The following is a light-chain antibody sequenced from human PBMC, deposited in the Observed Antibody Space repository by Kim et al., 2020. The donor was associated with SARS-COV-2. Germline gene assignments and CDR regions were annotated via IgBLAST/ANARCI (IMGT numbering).Light chain of an antibody. Sequence: ASVGDRGTSTCRASQGISKDLAWYQQKPGNAPKLLIVAASALQSGVPTRFSGSGSGTDFTLTISSLQPEDVATYYCQKYNGAPWTFGQGTKVDIK. CDR2: AAS. J-gene: IGKJ1*01. CDR1: QGISKD. V-gene: IGKV1-27*01. CDR3: QKYNGAPWT.